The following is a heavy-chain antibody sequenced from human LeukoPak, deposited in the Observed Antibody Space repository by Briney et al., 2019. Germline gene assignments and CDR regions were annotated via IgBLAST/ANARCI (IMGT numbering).Heavy chain of an antibody. Sequence: ASVKVSCKASGYTFTGYYMHWVRQAPGQELEWMGWINPNSGGTNYAQKLQGRVTMTRDTSISTAYMELSRLRSDDTAVYYCARVGPIYCGGDCSSRDWFDPWGQGTLVTVSS. CDR3: ARVGPIYCGGDCSSRDWFDP. D-gene: IGHD2-21*02. CDR2: INPNSGGT. J-gene: IGHJ5*02. V-gene: IGHV1-2*02. CDR1: GYTFTGYY.